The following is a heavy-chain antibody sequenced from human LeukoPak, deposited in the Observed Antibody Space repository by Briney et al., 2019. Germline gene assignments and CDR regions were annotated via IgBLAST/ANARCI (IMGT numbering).Heavy chain of an antibody. V-gene: IGHV4-39*01. CDR1: GGSISSSSYY. D-gene: IGHD4-17*01. Sequence: SETLSLTCTVSGGSISSSSYYWGWIRQPPGKGLEWIGSIYYSGSTYYNPSLKSRVTISVDTSKNQFSLKLSSVTAADTAAYYCARIAYGDYLQFDYWGQGTLVTVSS. J-gene: IGHJ4*02. CDR2: IYYSGST. CDR3: ARIAYGDYLQFDY.